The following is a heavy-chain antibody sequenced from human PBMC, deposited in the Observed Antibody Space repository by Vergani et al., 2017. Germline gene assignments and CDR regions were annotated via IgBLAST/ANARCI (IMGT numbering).Heavy chain of an antibody. V-gene: IGHV3-30-3*01. D-gene: IGHD6-13*01. CDR2: ISYDGSNK. Sequence: QVQLVESGGGVVQPGRSLRLSCAASGFTFSSYAMHWVRQAPGKGLEWVAVISYDGSNKYYADSVKGRFTISRDNSTDTLYLQLNSLRAEDTAVYYCARDWAWSRWPSKYFQDWGQGTLVTVPS. J-gene: IGHJ1*01. CDR3: ARDWAWSRWPSKYFQD. CDR1: GFTFSSYA.